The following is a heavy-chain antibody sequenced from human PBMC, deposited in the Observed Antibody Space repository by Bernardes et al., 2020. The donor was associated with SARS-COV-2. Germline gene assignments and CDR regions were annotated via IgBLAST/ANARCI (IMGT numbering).Heavy chain of an antibody. CDR2: IWYDGSNK. Sequence: GGSLRLSRAASGFTFRSYGMHWVRQAPGQGLEWVAVIWYDGSNKYYADSVKGRFTISRDNSKNTLYLQMNSLRAEDTAVYYCARGWGTVTTLLGFDYWGQGTLVTVSS. CDR3: ARGWGTVTTLLGFDY. V-gene: IGHV3-33*01. J-gene: IGHJ4*02. CDR1: GFTFRSYG. D-gene: IGHD4-17*01.